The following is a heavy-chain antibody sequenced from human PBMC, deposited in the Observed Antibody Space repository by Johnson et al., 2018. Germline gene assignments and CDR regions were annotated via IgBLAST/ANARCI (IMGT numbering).Heavy chain of an antibody. Sequence: EVQLVESGGGLVKPGGSLRLSCAASGFTFSGYSMNWIRQAPGKGLEWVSSISSISNYMYYADSVKRRFTVSRDNAKNALYLQMSSLSGEDTAIYYCAKDRGGYSSSLIRYFDYWGQGTLVTVSS. V-gene: IGHV3-21*01. CDR3: AKDRGGYSSSLIRYFDY. CDR2: ISSISNYM. J-gene: IGHJ4*02. CDR1: GFTFSGYS. D-gene: IGHD6-6*01.